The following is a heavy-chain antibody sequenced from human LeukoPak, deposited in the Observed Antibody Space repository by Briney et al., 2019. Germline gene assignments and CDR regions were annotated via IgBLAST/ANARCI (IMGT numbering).Heavy chain of an antibody. Sequence: GGSLRLSCAASEFTFSHYSMNWVRQAPGKGLEWLSYISYDIRDTYYADSVKGRFIISRDNAKNSLYLQINSLRDEDTAVYFCARDFGGHYSMDVWGQGTTVTVSS. CDR2: ISYDIRDT. D-gene: IGHD3-10*01. CDR1: EFTFSHYS. CDR3: ARDFGGHYSMDV. V-gene: IGHV3-21*05. J-gene: IGHJ6*02.